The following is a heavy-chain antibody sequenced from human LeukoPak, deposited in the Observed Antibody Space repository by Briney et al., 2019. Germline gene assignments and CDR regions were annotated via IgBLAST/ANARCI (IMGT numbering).Heavy chain of an antibody. Sequence: SETLSLTCTVSGGSISSYYWSWIRQPPGKGLEWIGYIYTSGSTNYNPSLKSRVTISVDTSKNQFSLKLGSVTAADTAVYYCARLRLGSSSLNYYYYMDVWGKGTTVTVSS. V-gene: IGHV4-4*09. D-gene: IGHD6-6*01. CDR2: IYTSGST. J-gene: IGHJ6*03. CDR1: GGSISSYY. CDR3: ARLRLGSSSLNYYYYMDV.